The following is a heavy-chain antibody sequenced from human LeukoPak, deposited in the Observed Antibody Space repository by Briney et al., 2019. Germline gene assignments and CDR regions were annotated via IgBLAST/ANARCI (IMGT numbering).Heavy chain of an antibody. J-gene: IGHJ5*02. CDR3: ARGGETIVVVPAAIENNWFDP. CDR2: IYYSGRT. CDR1: GGSISRGDYY. V-gene: IGHV4-30-4*01. Sequence: PSETLSLTCTVSGGSISRGDYYWRWIRQPPGKGLEWIGYIYYSGRTYYNPSLKSRVTISVDTSKNQFSLKLSSVTAADTAVYYVARGGETIVVVPAAIENNWFDPWGQGTLVTVSS. D-gene: IGHD2-2*01.